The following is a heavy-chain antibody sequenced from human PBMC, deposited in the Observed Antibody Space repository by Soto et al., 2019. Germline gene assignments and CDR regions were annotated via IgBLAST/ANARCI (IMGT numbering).Heavy chain of an antibody. Sequence: SETLSLTCTVSGGSNRSGGYYWSWVRQNPRRGLEWIGNIYYSGNTYYNPSLKSRLTISVDTSKNQFSLSLSSVTAADTAVYYCARDRLMATAGTARHYFGLDVWGQGTTVTVSS. J-gene: IGHJ6*02. CDR2: IYYSGNT. CDR3: ARDRLMATAGTARHYFGLDV. CDR1: GGSNRSGGYY. V-gene: IGHV4-31*03. D-gene: IGHD5-18*01.